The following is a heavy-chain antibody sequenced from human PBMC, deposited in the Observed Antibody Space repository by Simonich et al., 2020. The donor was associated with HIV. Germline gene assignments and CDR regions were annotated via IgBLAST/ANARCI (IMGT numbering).Heavy chain of an antibody. CDR1: GGPFSGYY. CDR2: IKQSEST. V-gene: IGHV4-34*01. Sequence: QVQLQQWGAGLLKPSETLSLTCAVYGGPFSGYYWSWIRQPPGKGLEWIGEIKQSESTKYNPSLKSRVSISADTYKKQFSLKLSSVTAADTAVYYCARIGPDYYRGYYYMDVWGKGTTVTVSS. D-gene: IGHD3-10*01. CDR3: ARIGPDYYRGYYYMDV. J-gene: IGHJ6*03.